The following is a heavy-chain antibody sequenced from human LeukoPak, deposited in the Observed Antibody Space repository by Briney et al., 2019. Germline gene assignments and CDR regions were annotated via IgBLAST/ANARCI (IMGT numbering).Heavy chain of an antibody. CDR3: ARRLESATISRSPGGTGYYGMDA. CDR1: GGTFSSYA. V-gene: IGHV1-69*04. CDR2: IIPILGIA. Sequence: SVKVSCKASGGTFSSYAISWVRQAPGQGLEWMGRIIPILGIANYAQKFQGRVTITADKSTSTAYMELSSLRSEDTAVYYCARRLESATISRSPGGTGYYGMDAWGQGTTVTVSS. J-gene: IGHJ6*02. D-gene: IGHD5-12*01.